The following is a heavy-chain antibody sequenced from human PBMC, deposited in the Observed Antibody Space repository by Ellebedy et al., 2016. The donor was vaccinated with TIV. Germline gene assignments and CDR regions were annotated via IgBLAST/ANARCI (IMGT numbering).Heavy chain of an antibody. CDR1: GSTFSSYA. D-gene: IGHD6-25*01. CDR2: ITGNGDST. J-gene: IGHJ4*02. Sequence: GESLKISCAASGSTFSSYAMSWVRQAPGKGLEWVSVITGNGDSTNYADSVKGRFTISRDNSENTLYLQLNSLRAEDTAVYYCAKRSSVSSGYFDYWGQGTLVTVSS. V-gene: IGHV3-23*01. CDR3: AKRSSVSSGYFDY.